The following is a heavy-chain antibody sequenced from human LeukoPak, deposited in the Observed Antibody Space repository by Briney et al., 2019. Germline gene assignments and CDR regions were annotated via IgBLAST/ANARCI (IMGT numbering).Heavy chain of an antibody. V-gene: IGHV4-59*08. CDR1: GGSISSYY. D-gene: IGHD3-16*01. CDR2: IYYSGST. CDR3: ARRPGAYVGGHDY. Sequence: SETLSLTCTVSGGSISSYYWSWIRQPPGKGLEWLGYIYYSGSTNYNPSLKSRVTISVDTSKNQFSLKLSSVTAADTAVYYCARRPGAYVGGHDYWGQGTLVTVSS. J-gene: IGHJ4*02.